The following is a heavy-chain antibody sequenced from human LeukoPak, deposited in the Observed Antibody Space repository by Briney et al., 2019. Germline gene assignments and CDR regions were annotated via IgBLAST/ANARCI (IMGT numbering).Heavy chain of an antibody. CDR1: GYSFTSYW. CDR2: IYPGDSDT. Sequence: GESLKISCKGSGYSFTSYWIGWVRQMPRKGLEWMGIIYPGDSDTRYSPSFQGQVTISADKSISTAYLQWSSLKASDTAMYYCAMTYYYDSSGRDAFDIWGQGTMVTVSS. D-gene: IGHD3-22*01. J-gene: IGHJ3*02. CDR3: AMTYYYDSSGRDAFDI. V-gene: IGHV5-51*01.